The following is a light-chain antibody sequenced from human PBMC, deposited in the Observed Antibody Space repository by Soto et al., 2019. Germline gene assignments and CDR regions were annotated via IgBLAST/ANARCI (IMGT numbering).Light chain of an antibody. J-gene: IGKJ2*01. V-gene: IGKV3-20*01. Sequence: EIVLTQSPGTLSLSPGERATLSCRASQSVSSSYLAWYQQKPGQAPRLLIYGASSRDTGIPDRFSGSGSGTDFTISISRLEPEDFAVYYCQQYGSSPPYTFGQGTKLEIK. CDR1: QSVSSSY. CDR2: GAS. CDR3: QQYGSSPPYT.